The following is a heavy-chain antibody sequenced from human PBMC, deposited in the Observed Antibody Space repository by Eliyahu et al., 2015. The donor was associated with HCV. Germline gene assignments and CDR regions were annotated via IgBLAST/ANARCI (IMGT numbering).Heavy chain of an antibody. CDR2: TSGSGGST. V-gene: IGHV3-23*01. CDR1: GFTXSXYA. Sequence: EVQLLESGGGLVQPGGSXXLSXXAXGFTXSXYAMSWVRQAPGKGLEWVSATSGSGGSTYYADSVKGRFTISRDTSKNTRYLQMNSLRADDTAVYYCVKGYYGSGSYPGMDVWGQGTTVTVSS. J-gene: IGHJ6*02. CDR3: VKGYYGSGSYPGMDV. D-gene: IGHD3-10*01.